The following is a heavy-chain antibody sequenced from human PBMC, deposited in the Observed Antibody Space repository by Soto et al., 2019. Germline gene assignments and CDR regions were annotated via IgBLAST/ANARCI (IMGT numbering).Heavy chain of an antibody. Sequence: QVQLVESGGGVVQPGRSLRLSCAASGFTFTTFGIHWVRQAPGKGLECVAVITYDGSKKYSDSVKGRSTISRDTSEHVFYLQMNSLRPDDTPVYYCAKGSENWDDSNWYDPRGQGTLVTVSS. CDR1: GFTFTTFG. D-gene: IGHD3-16*01. CDR2: ITYDGSKK. CDR3: AKGSENWDDSNWYDP. J-gene: IGHJ5*02. V-gene: IGHV3-30*18.